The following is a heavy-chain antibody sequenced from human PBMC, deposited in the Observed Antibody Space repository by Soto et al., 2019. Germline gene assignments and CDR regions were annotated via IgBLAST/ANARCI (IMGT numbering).Heavy chain of an antibody. V-gene: IGHV4-39*01. CDR2: ISYSGRT. Sequence: PSETLSLTCTVSGASIITDNYFWVWIRQSPXRGLELIGSISYSGRTYDNPSLQSRVTISIDASKSQFSLKLTSVTTADTAVYYCARRRASDYGGNHHPYYFDRWGQGALVTVSS. J-gene: IGHJ4*02. D-gene: IGHD4-17*01. CDR1: GASIITDNYF. CDR3: ARRRASDYGGNHHPYYFDR.